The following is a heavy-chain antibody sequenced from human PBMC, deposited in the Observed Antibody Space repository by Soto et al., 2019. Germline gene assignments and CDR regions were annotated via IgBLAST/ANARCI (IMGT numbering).Heavy chain of an antibody. CDR3: ASARALSGYYMLGYFDY. Sequence: ASVKVSCKASGYTFTSYAIHWVRQAPGQRLEWMGWINTGNGNTKYSQKFQGRVTITRDTSASTAYMELSSLRSEDTAVYYCASARALSGYYMLGYFDYWGQGTLVTVSS. V-gene: IGHV1-3*04. CDR1: GYTFTSYA. D-gene: IGHD3-9*01. J-gene: IGHJ4*02. CDR2: INTGNGNT.